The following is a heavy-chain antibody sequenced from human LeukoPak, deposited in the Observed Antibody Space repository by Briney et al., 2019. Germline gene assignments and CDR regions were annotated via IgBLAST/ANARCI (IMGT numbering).Heavy chain of an antibody. J-gene: IGHJ4*02. Sequence: SGGSLRLSCAASGFTFSNYAMSWVRQAPGKGLEWVSGISGSGGSTYYADSVKGRFTISRDNSKNTLYLQMNSLRAEDTAVYYCAKDRAYSDFLSTYYKAVTYDYWGQGTLVTVSS. D-gene: IGHD3-3*01. CDR3: AKDRAYSDFLSTYYKAVTYDY. CDR2: ISGSGGST. V-gene: IGHV3-23*01. CDR1: GFTFSNYA.